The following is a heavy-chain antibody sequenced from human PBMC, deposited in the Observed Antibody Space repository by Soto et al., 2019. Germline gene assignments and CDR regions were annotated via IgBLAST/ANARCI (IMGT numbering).Heavy chain of an antibody. CDR3: ARGRYGDY. J-gene: IGHJ4*02. V-gene: IGHV1-18*01. D-gene: IGHD1-1*01. Sequence: QVHLVQSGAEVKKPGASVKVSCKAFGYTFTSYGITWVRQAPGQGLEWMGWISAHNGNTDYAQKLQGRVIVTRDTPTSTAYMELRSLISDDTAVYYCARGRYGDYWGQGALVTVSS. CDR1: GYTFTSYG. CDR2: ISAHNGNT.